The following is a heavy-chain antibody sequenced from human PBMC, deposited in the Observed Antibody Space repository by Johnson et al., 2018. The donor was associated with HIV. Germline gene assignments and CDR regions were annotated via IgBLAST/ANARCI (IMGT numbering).Heavy chain of an antibody. Sequence: QMLLVESGGDVVQPGRSLRLSCAAFGFDFNTHNIHWVRQAPGKGLEWVTLISYHGSDTYYADSVQGRFTISRDNSRNMVYLEMNSLRTEDTAVYYCARGLKGAFEIWGQGTRVTVSA. CDR1: GFDFNTHN. CDR3: ARGLKGAFEI. J-gene: IGHJ3*02. V-gene: IGHV3-30*04. CDR2: ISYHGSDT.